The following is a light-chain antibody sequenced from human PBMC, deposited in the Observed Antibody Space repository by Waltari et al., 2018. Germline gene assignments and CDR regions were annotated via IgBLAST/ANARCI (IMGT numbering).Light chain of an antibody. Sequence: DIQMTQSPSSVSASVGASVTITCRASQGISTWLGWYQQKPGKAPKPLIYAASSLQSGVPSRFSGSGSGTEFTLTISSLQPEDFASYYCQQANSFPLFGGGTKVEIK. CDR1: QGISTW. CDR3: QQANSFPL. CDR2: AAS. V-gene: IGKV1-12*01. J-gene: IGKJ4*01.